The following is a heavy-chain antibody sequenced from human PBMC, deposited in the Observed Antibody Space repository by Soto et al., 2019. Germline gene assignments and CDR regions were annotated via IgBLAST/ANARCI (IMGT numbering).Heavy chain of an antibody. CDR2: TYYRSKWYN. CDR1: GDSVSSNSAA. Sequence: SQTLSLTCAISGDSVSSNSAAWNWIRQSPSRGLEWLGRTYYRSKWYNDYAVSVKSRITINPDTSKNQFSLQLNSVAPEDTAVYYCARGRPGSSSWYNYYYSMDVWGQGTTVTVSS. D-gene: IGHD6-13*01. J-gene: IGHJ6*02. CDR3: ARGRPGSSSWYNYYYSMDV. V-gene: IGHV6-1*01.